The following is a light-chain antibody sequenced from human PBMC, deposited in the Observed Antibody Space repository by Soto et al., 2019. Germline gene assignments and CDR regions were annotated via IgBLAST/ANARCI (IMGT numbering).Light chain of an antibody. Sequence: EIVMTQSPATLSVSPGERATLSCRASQSLNRDLAWYQQRPGQSPRLLIFGASIRAAGIPARFSGSGSGTEFTLTIDRLQSEDFALYDGQQYLNWPGTFGQGTKVEI. CDR3: QQYLNWPGT. CDR1: QSLNRD. J-gene: IGKJ1*01. V-gene: IGKV3-15*01. CDR2: GAS.